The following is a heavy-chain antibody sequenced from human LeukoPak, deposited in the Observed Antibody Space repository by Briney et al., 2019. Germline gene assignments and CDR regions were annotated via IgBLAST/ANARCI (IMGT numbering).Heavy chain of an antibody. CDR3: AKDRGASNPYYFDY. Sequence: GGSLRLSCAASGFTFDDYAMHWVRQAPGKGLEWVSGISWNSDSAGYADSVKGRFTISRDNAKNSLYLQMNSLRAEDTALYYCAKDRGASNPYYFDYWGQGTLVTVSS. J-gene: IGHJ4*02. V-gene: IGHV3-9*01. CDR2: ISWNSDSA. D-gene: IGHD1-14*01. CDR1: GFTFDDYA.